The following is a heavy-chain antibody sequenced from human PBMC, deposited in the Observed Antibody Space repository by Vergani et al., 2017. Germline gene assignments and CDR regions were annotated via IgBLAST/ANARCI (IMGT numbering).Heavy chain of an antibody. Sequence: EVQLVESGGGLVQPGGSLRLSCAASGFTFSSYEMNWVRQAPGKGLEWVSYISSSCSTIYYADSVKGRFTISRDNAKNSLYLQMNSLRAEDTAVYYCARDWNAAFDIWGQGTMVTVSS. V-gene: IGHV3-48*03. CDR1: GFTFSSYE. CDR2: ISSSCSTI. D-gene: IGHD1-1*01. J-gene: IGHJ3*02. CDR3: ARDWNAAFDI.